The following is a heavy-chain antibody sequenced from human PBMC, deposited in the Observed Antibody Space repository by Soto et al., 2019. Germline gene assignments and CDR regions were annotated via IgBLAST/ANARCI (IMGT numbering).Heavy chain of an antibody. V-gene: IGHV3-30-3*01. J-gene: IGHJ6*02. CDR2: ISYDGSNK. CDR3: ARGSYGYNYYYYGMDV. Sequence: AGSLRLYCAASGLTFSSYAMHWVRQAPGKGLEWVAVISYDGSNKYYADSVKGRFTISRDNSKNTLYLQMNSLRAEDTAVYYCARGSYGYNYYYYGMDVWGQGTTVTVSS. CDR1: GLTFSSYA. D-gene: IGHD5-18*01.